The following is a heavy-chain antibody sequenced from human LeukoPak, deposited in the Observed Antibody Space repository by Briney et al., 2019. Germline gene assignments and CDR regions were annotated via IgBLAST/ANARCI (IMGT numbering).Heavy chain of an antibody. D-gene: IGHD2-21*02. V-gene: IGHV5-51*01. Sequence: PGESLQISCKGSGYSFTTYWIGWVRQMPGKGLEWMGIIYPGDSDTRYSPSFQGQVTISADKSISTTYLQWTSLKASDSAMYYCARGLPGAPDSFDIWGQGTLVTVSS. CDR3: ARGLPGAPDSFDI. CDR1: GYSFTTYW. J-gene: IGHJ3*02. CDR2: IYPGDSDT.